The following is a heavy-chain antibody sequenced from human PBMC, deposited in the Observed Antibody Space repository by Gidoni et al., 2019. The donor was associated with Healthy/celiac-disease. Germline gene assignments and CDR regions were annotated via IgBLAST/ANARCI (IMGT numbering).Heavy chain of an antibody. V-gene: IGHV1-3*01. CDR3: ARENSSGWYYFDY. J-gene: IGHJ4*02. Sequence: QVQLVQSGAEVKKPGASVKVSCKASGYIFTSSAMHWVRQAPGQRLEWMGWINAGNGNTKYSQKFQGRVTITRDTSASTAYMALSSLRSEDTAVYYCARENSSGWYYFDYWGQGTLVTVSS. CDR2: INAGNGNT. D-gene: IGHD6-19*01. CDR1: GYIFTSSA.